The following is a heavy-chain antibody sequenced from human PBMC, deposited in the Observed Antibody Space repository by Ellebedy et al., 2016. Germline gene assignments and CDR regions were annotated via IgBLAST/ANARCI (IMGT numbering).Heavy chain of an antibody. CDR2: IHVRATNT. D-gene: IGHD6-19*01. V-gene: IGHV3-23*01. CDR1: GFTFSDYA. Sequence: GESLKISCAASGFTFSDYAMNWVRQAPGKGLEWVSTIHVRATNTYYADSVRGRFTISRDNSNSTLYLQMSSLRAEDAAIYYCAKDLRGTGWSTQYFQHWGQGTLVTVSS. CDR3: AKDLRGTGWSTQYFQH. J-gene: IGHJ1*01.